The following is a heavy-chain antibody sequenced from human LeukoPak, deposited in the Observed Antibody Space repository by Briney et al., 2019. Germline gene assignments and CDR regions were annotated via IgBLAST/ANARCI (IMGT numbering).Heavy chain of an antibody. CDR2: INPNSGGT. D-gene: IGHD3-10*01. J-gene: IGHJ3*02. V-gene: IGHV1-2*02. Sequence: ASVKVSCKASGYTFTGYFIHWVRQAPGQGLEWMGWINPNSGGTNYAQNLQGRVTMTRDTSISTAYMELSRLQCDDTAVYYCARALRFGELFDAFHMWGQGTMVTVSS. CDR3: ARALRFGELFDAFHM. CDR1: GYTFTGYF.